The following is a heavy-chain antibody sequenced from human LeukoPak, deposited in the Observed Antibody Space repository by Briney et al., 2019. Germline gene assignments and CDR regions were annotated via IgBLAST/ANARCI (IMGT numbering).Heavy chain of an antibody. CDR1: GGSISSGSYY. Sequence: TSETLSLTCTVSGGSISSGSYYWSWIRQPAGKGLEWIGRIYTSGSTNYNPSLKSRVTISVDTSKNQFSLKLSSVTAADTAVYYCARKHWNDAPFDYWGQGTLVTVSS. CDR3: ARKHWNDAPFDY. D-gene: IGHD1-1*01. V-gene: IGHV4-61*02. CDR2: IYTSGST. J-gene: IGHJ4*02.